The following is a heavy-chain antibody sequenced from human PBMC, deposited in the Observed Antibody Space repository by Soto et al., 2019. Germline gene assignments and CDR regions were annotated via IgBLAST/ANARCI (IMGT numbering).Heavy chain of an antibody. CDR2: INPSGGST. CDR1: GYTFTSYY. V-gene: IGHV1-46*01. CDR3: ARVGYYYDSSGRYWYFDL. J-gene: IGHJ2*01. D-gene: IGHD3-22*01. Sequence: QVRLVQSGAEVKKPGASVKVSCKASGYTFTSYYMHWVRQAPGQGLEWMGIINPSGGSTSYAQKFQGRVTMTRDTSTSTVYMELSSLRSEDTAVYYCARVGYYYDSSGRYWYFDLWGRGTLVTVSS.